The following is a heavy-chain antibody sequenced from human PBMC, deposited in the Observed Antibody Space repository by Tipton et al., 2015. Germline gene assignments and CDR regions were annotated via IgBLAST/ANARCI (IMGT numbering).Heavy chain of an antibody. CDR3: ARGVTLKFYFTSGSRSTSYFDY. CDR1: GGSISSRTYY. V-gene: IGHV4-39*07. J-gene: IGHJ4*02. Sequence: LRLSCTVSGGSISSRTYYWGWIRQPPGKGLEWIGSVYFSGRTYDSPSLKSRVSISVDTSKNQFSLRLSSVTAADTAVYYCARGVTLKFYFTSGSRSTSYFDYWGQGTLVTVSS. CDR2: VYFSGRT. D-gene: IGHD3-10*01.